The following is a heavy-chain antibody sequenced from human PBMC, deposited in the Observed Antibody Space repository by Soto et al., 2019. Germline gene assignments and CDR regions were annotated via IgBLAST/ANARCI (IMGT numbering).Heavy chain of an antibody. J-gene: IGHJ4*02. CDR2: IIPILGIA. CDR3: APLDYYDSSGYYPYYFDY. Sequence: QVQLVQSGAEVKKPGSSVKVSCKASGGTFSSYTISWVRQAPGQGLEWMGRIIPILGIANYAQKFQGRVTITADKSTRTAYMELSSLRAEDTAVYYCAPLDYYDSSGYYPYYFDYWGQGTLVTVSS. V-gene: IGHV1-69*02. CDR1: GGTFSSYT. D-gene: IGHD3-22*01.